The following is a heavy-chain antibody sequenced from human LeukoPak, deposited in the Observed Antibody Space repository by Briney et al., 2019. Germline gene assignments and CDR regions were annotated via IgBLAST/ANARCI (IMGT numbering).Heavy chain of an antibody. CDR1: GFTFSSYG. CDR3: ARPSRIGYSNGLVLQH. D-gene: IGHD4-11*01. Sequence: PGGSLRLSCAASGFTFSSYGMSWVRQAPGKGLEWVSAISGRSVSTFYADSVKGRFTISRDNSKNTLYLQMNSLRAEDTAVYYCARPSRIGYSNGLVLQHWGQGTLVTVSS. V-gene: IGHV3-23*01. J-gene: IGHJ1*01. CDR2: ISGRSVST.